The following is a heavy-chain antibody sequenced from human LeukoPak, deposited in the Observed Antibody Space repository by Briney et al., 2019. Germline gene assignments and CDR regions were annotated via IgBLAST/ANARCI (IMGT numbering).Heavy chain of an antibody. J-gene: IGHJ4*02. Sequence: ASVKVSCKASGYTFTSYGISWVRQAPGQGLEWMGWISAYNGNTNYAQKLQGRVTMTTDTSTSTAYMELRSLGSDDTAVYYCARDSRREYYDSSGYPQSYWGQGTLVTVSS. CDR3: ARDSRREYYDSSGYPQSY. V-gene: IGHV1-18*01. D-gene: IGHD3-22*01. CDR2: ISAYNGNT. CDR1: GYTFTSYG.